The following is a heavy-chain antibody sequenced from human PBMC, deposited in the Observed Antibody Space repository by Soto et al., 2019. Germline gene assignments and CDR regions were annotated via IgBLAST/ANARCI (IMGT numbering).Heavy chain of an antibody. CDR3: ARGPAYIDGWRTFDL. V-gene: IGHV4-61*08. CDR2: TYYNGDT. D-gene: IGHD6-19*01. J-gene: IGHJ4*02. CDR1: DDSFRGAEYY. Sequence: SETLSLTCTVSDDSFRGAEYYWSWIRQPLGKGPEWIGYTYYNGDTKYNPALRSRVTMSEDTSKNQFPLRLSSVTAADTAVYFCARGPAYIDGWRTFDLWGRGILATVSS.